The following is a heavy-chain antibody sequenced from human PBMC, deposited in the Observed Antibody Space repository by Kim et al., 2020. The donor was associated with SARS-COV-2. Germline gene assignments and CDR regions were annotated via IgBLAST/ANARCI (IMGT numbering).Heavy chain of an antibody. CDR3: LGGYYFDY. CDR2: IDCGNGNT. Sequence: ASVKVSCKTSGHTFTRDSIHWVRQAPGQRFEWMGGIDCGNGNTKYSQKFQGRVTFTRDTSASTAYMELSSLRSEDSAVYYCLGGYYFDYWGQGTLFTVSS. J-gene: IGHJ4*02. CDR1: GHTFTRDS. V-gene: IGHV1-3*01. D-gene: IGHD2-15*01.